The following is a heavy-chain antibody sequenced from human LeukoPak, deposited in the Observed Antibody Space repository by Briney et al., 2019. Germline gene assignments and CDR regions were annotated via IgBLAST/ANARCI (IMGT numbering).Heavy chain of an antibody. J-gene: IGHJ6*03. CDR2: ISSSGSTI. CDR3: ARDLLGYNNHYMDV. Sequence: GGSLRLSCAASGFTFSSYEMNWVRQAPGKGLEWVSYISSSGSTIYYADSVKGRFTISRDNAKNSLYLQMNSLRAEDTAVYYCARDLLGYNNHYMDVWGKGTTVTVSS. CDR1: GFTFSSYE. D-gene: IGHD3-10*01. V-gene: IGHV3-48*03.